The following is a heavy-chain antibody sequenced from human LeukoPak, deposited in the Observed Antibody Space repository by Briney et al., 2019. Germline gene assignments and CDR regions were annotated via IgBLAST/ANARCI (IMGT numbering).Heavy chain of an antibody. Sequence: GASVKVSCKASGYTFTGYYMHWVRQAPGQGLEWMGWINPNSGGTNYAQKFQGWVTMTRDTSISTAYMELSSLRSEDTGVYYCARELTHDSSVINWYFDLWGRGTLVTVSS. D-gene: IGHD3-22*01. CDR2: INPNSGGT. V-gene: IGHV1-2*04. J-gene: IGHJ2*01. CDR1: GYTFTGYY. CDR3: ARELTHDSSVINWYFDL.